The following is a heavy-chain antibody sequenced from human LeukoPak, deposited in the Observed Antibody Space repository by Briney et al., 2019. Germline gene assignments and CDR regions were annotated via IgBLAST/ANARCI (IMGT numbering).Heavy chain of an antibody. D-gene: IGHD6-13*01. Sequence: GGSLRLSCAASGFTVSSNYMSWVRQAPGKGLEWVSVIYSGGSTYYADSVKGRFTISRDNSKNTLYLQMNSLRAEDTAVYYCASNSGKYSSSWYGYYFDYWGQGTPVTVSS. J-gene: IGHJ4*02. V-gene: IGHV3-53*01. CDR2: IYSGGST. CDR3: ASNSGKYSSSWYGYYFDY. CDR1: GFTVSSNY.